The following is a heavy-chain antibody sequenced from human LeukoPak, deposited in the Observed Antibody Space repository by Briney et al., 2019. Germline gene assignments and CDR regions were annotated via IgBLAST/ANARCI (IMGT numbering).Heavy chain of an antibody. V-gene: IGHV4-59*01. J-gene: IGHJ4*02. CDR2: IYYSGST. D-gene: IGHD1-26*01. CDR1: GGSISSYY. Sequence: SETPSLTCTVSGGSISSYYWSWIRQPPGKGLEWVGYIYYSGSTNYNPSLKSRVTISVDTSKNQFSLKLSSVTAADTAVYYCARMNSGSYTHFDYWGQGTLVTVSS. CDR3: ARMNSGSYTHFDY.